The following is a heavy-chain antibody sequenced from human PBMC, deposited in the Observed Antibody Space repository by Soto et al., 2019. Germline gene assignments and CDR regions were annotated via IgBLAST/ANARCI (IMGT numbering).Heavy chain of an antibody. V-gene: IGHV1-46*03. Sequence: EASVKVSCKASGYTFTSYYMHWVRQAPGQGLEWMGIINPSGGSTSYAQKFQGRVTMTRDTSTSTVYMELSSLRSEDTAVYYCARDLSRGWYLGYYYYYMDVWGKGTTVTVSS. CDR1: GYTFTSYY. CDR3: ARDLSRGWYLGYYYYYMDV. J-gene: IGHJ6*03. D-gene: IGHD6-19*01. CDR2: INPSGGST.